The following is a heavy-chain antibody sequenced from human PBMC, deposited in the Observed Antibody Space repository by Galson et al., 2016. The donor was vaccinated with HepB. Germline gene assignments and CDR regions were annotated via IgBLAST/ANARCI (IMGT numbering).Heavy chain of an antibody. D-gene: IGHD3-10*01. CDR3: ARGFTTMLRGVVMPNWIDP. CDR2: IIHSGST. J-gene: IGHJ5*02. CDR1: GGSFSGFY. V-gene: IGHV4-34*01. Sequence: SETLSLTCAVYGGSFSGFYWTWIRQPPGKGLEWIGEIIHSGSTNYNPSLKSRLTISVDTSKNQLSLKLSSVTAADTAVYYCARGFTTMLRGVVMPNWIDPWGQGTLVTVSS.